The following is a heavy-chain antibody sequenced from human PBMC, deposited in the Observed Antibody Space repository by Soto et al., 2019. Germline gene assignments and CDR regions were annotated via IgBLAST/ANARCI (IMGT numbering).Heavy chain of an antibody. V-gene: IGHV4-39*01. Sequence: QLQLQESGPGLVKPSETLSLTCTVSGGSISSSSYYWGWIRQSPGKGLEWIGNIYYSGSTYYNPSLKCRVTISVDTSKNQFSLKLSSVTAADTAVYYCARRGGSSPFDYWGQGTLVTVSS. CDR1: GGSISSSSYY. CDR3: ARRGGSSPFDY. D-gene: IGHD1-26*01. J-gene: IGHJ4*02. CDR2: IYYSGST.